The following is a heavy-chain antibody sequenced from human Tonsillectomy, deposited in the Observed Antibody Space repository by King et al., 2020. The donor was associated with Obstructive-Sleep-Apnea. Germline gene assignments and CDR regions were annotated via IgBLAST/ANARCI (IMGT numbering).Heavy chain of an antibody. Sequence: QVQLQESGPGLVKPSETLSLTCNVSGASIDNRNYYWGWIRQPPGKGLEWIGLIYYSGVTYYNASLRSRVTISIDTSKNHFSLKMTSVTATDTAVYFCAGAWGLRQLDHWGQGALVTVSS. D-gene: IGHD5-12*01. CDR1: GASIDNRNYY. V-gene: IGHV4-39*07. CDR3: AGAWGLRQLDH. CDR2: IYYSGVT. J-gene: IGHJ4*02.